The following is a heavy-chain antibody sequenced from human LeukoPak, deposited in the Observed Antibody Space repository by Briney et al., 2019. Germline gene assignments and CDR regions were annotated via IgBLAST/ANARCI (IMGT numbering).Heavy chain of an antibody. Sequence: PGGSLRLSCAASGFTFSSYGMHWVRQAPGKGLEWVAVIWYDGSNKYYADSVKGRFTISRDNSKNTLYLQMNSLRAEDTAVYYCASSEGLDYFDYWGQGTLVTVSS. J-gene: IGHJ4*02. V-gene: IGHV3-33*01. D-gene: IGHD3/OR15-3a*01. CDR1: GFTFSSYG. CDR3: ASSEGLDYFDY. CDR2: IWYDGSNK.